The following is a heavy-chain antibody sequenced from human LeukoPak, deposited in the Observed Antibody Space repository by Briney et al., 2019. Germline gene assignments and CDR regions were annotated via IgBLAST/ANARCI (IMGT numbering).Heavy chain of an antibody. V-gene: IGHV3-30*04. J-gene: IGHJ4*02. Sequence: GGSLRLSCAASGFTFSSYAMHWVRQAPGKGLEWVALISYDGSNKYYADSVKGRFTISRDNPKNTLYLQMNNLRPEDTAVYYCARDVSSDYYDSSGYLGYWGQGTLVTVSS. D-gene: IGHD3-22*01. CDR2: ISYDGSNK. CDR3: ARDVSSDYYDSSGYLGY. CDR1: GFTFSSYA.